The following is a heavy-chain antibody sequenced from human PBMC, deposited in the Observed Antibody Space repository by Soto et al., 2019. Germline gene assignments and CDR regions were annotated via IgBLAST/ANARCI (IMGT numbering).Heavy chain of an antibody. V-gene: IGHV3-48*03. CDR2: ISSSGSTI. D-gene: IGHD5-12*01. Sequence: VGSLRLSCAASGFTFSRYEVNWVRQAPGKGLEWVSYISSSGSTIYYADSVKGRFTISRDNVKNSLYLQMNSLRAEDTAVYYCARVGMATSPFDYWGQGTLVTVSS. J-gene: IGHJ4*02. CDR3: ARVGMATSPFDY. CDR1: GFTFSRYE.